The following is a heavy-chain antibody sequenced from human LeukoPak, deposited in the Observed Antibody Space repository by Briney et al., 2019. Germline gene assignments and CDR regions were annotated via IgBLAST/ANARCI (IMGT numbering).Heavy chain of an antibody. J-gene: IGHJ4*02. Sequence: SETLSLTCTVSGGSISSSSYYWGWIRQPPGKGLEWIGSIYYSGSTYYNPSLKSRVTISVDTSKNQFSLKLTSVTAADTAVYYCVRTNPWDLTYYFDYWGQGTLVTVSS. CDR2: IYYSGST. CDR1: GGSISSSSYY. D-gene: IGHD1-14*01. CDR3: VRTNPWDLTYYFDY. V-gene: IGHV4-39*07.